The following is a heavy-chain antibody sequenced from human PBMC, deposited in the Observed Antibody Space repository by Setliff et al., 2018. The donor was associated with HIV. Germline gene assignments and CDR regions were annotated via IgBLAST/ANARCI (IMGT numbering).Heavy chain of an antibody. D-gene: IGHD3-10*01. CDR1: GFTFSYFW. CDR3: ARDRGGSDYFDY. V-gene: IGHV3-7*01. CDR2: IKHDGSET. J-gene: IGHJ4*01. Sequence: GESLKISCTASGFTFSYFWMSWVRQTPGKGLEWVATIKHDGSETYYVDSVKGRFTISRDNAKNSLFLRINSLSAEDTGVFYCARDRGGSDYFDYWGHGTRVTVSS.